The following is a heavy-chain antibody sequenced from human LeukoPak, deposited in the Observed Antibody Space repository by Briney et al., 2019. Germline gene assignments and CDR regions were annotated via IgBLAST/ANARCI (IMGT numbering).Heavy chain of an antibody. CDR3: AKVKTHWYFDR. Sequence: PGGSLRLSCAASGFPFSTNDMSWVRQAPGKGLEWVSAIGGSGGTTYEDSVEGRFTISRDNSKNTLYLQMNSLRAEDTAVYYCAKVKTHWYFDRWGQGTLVTVSS. D-gene: IGHD1-1*01. CDR1: GFPFSTND. V-gene: IGHV3-23*01. J-gene: IGHJ4*02. CDR2: IGGSGGTT.